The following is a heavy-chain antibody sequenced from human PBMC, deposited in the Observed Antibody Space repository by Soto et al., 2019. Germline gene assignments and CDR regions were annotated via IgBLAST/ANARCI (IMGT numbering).Heavy chain of an antibody. J-gene: IGHJ4*02. Sequence: QVQLVQSGAEVKKPEASVKVSCKASGYTFTSYAMHWVRQAPGQRLEWMGWINAGNGNTKYSQKFQGRVTITRDTSASTAYMELSSLRSEDTAVYYCARDRAYSSGWCGSTPGDYFDYWGQGTLVTVSS. V-gene: IGHV1-3*01. D-gene: IGHD6-19*01. CDR2: INAGNGNT. CDR3: ARDRAYSSGWCGSTPGDYFDY. CDR1: GYTFTSYA.